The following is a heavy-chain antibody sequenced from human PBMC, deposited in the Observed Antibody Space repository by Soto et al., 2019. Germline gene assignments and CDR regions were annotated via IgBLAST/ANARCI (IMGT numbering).Heavy chain of an antibody. CDR1: GFTFSSYA. Sequence: PGGSLRLSCAASGFTFSSYAMHWVRQAPGKGLEWVAIVSHDGNSKYYADSVEGRFTISRDNSNNTLYLQMNSLRAEDTALFYCAKDTGYYDFWSGSSPYYYAMDVWCPGTTLTVFS. CDR3: AKDTGYYDFWSGSSPYYYAMDV. J-gene: IGHJ6*02. CDR2: VSHDGNSK. D-gene: IGHD3-3*01. V-gene: IGHV3-30*18.